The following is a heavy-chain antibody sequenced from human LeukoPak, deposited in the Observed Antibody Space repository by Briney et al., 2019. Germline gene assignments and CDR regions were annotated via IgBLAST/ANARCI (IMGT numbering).Heavy chain of an antibody. J-gene: IGHJ4*02. CDR3: ARPGGCTER. Sequence: SETLSLTCTVSGGSISSYYWSWIRQPAGKGLEGVGRIYTSGSTNYNPSLKSRVTMTVDTSKNQFSLKLTPVAASDTAVYYCARPGGCTERWGQGTLVTVSS. CDR2: IYTSGST. V-gene: IGHV4-4*07. CDR1: GGSISSYY. D-gene: IGHD2-15*01.